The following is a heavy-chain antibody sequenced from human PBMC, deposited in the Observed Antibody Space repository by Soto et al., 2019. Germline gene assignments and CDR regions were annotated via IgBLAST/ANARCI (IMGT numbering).Heavy chain of an antibody. J-gene: IGHJ3*02. CDR1: GGSISSGGYY. Sequence: PSETLSLTCTVSGGSISSGGYYWSWIRQHPGKGLEWIGYIYYSGSTYYNPSLKSRVTISVDTSKNQFSLKLSSVTAADTAVYYCARDSPYYGSGSYPLRAFDIWGQGTMVTVSS. D-gene: IGHD3-10*01. CDR2: IYYSGST. CDR3: ARDSPYYGSGSYPLRAFDI. V-gene: IGHV4-31*03.